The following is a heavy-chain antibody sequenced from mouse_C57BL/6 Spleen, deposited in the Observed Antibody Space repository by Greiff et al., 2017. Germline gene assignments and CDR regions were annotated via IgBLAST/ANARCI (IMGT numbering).Heavy chain of an antibody. CDR2: IYPGDGDT. CDR3: ALITTVVAPFAY. J-gene: IGHJ3*01. Sequence: VKLLESGAELVKPGASVKISCKASGYAFSSYWMNWVKQRPGKGLEWIGQIYPGDGDTNYNGKFKGKATLTADKSSSTAYMQLSSLTSEDSAVYFCALITTVVAPFAYWGQGTLVTVSA. V-gene: IGHV1-80*01. CDR1: GYAFSSYW. D-gene: IGHD1-1*01.